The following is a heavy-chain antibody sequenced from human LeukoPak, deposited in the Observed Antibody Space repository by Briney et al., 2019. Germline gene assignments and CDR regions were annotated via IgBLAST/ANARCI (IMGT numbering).Heavy chain of an antibody. V-gene: IGHV5-51*01. CDR1: GYSFTSYW. CDR3: ARDYYGSGSYYNAKYFQH. J-gene: IGHJ1*01. Sequence: GESLKISCKGSGYSFTSYWIGWVRQMPGKGLEWMGIIYPGDSDTRYSPSFQGQVTISADKSISTAYLRWSSLKASDTAMYYCARDYYGSGSYYNAKYFQHWGQGTLVTVSS. D-gene: IGHD3-10*01. CDR2: IYPGDSDT.